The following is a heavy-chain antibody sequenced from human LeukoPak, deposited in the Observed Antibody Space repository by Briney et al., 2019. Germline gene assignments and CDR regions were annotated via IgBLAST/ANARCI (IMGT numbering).Heavy chain of an antibody. Sequence: PGGSLRLSCAAAGFTFSSYTLNWVRQAPGKGLEWVSSISSSSSYTYYADSVKGRFTISRDNAKKSLYLQMNGLRAGDTAVYYCARDSSGWFLGNWGQGTLVTVSS. D-gene: IGHD6-19*01. CDR3: ARDSSGWFLGN. CDR2: ISSSSSYT. V-gene: IGHV3-21*01. CDR1: GFTFSSYT. J-gene: IGHJ4*02.